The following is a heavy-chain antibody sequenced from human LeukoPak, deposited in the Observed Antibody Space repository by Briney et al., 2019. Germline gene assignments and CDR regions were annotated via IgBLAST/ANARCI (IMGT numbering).Heavy chain of an antibody. CDR3: ARDGLLGATNPFDY. Sequence: GGSLRLSCAASGFSVSTKYMSWVRQAPGKGLEWVSVIYGADGTYYADSVKGRFTISRDNSKNTLYLQMNSLRPEDTTVYYCARDGLLGATNPFDYWGQGTLVTVSS. V-gene: IGHV3-66*01. CDR1: GFSVSTKY. CDR2: IYGADGT. D-gene: IGHD1-26*01. J-gene: IGHJ4*02.